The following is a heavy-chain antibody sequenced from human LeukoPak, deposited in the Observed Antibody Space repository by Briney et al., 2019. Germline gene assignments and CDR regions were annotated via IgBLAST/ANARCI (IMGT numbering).Heavy chain of an antibody. CDR2: IWYDGSNK. CDR3: ARDTYGLGY. CDR1: GFTYSSYA. J-gene: IGHJ4*02. Sequence: PGRSLRLSCAASGFTYSSYAMHWVRQAPGKGLEWVAVIWYDGSNKYYADSVKGRFTISRDNSKNTLYLQMNSLRAEDTAVYYCARDTYGLGYWGQGTLVTVSS. V-gene: IGHV3-33*01. D-gene: IGHD3-10*01.